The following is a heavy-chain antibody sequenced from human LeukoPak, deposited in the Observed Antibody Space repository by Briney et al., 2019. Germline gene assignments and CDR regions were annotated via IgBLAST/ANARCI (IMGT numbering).Heavy chain of an antibody. J-gene: IGHJ4*02. CDR3: AKGSVYEYYFDY. V-gene: IGHV3-23*01. D-gene: IGHD5/OR15-5a*01. CDR1: GFTFSNYA. CDR2: INVSGGST. Sequence: GGSLRLSCAASGFTFSNYAMSWVRQAPGKGLEWVSGINVSGGSTFYADSVRGRFTISRDNAKKSLYLQMNSLRAEDMALYYCAKGSVYEYYFDYWGQGTLVTVSS.